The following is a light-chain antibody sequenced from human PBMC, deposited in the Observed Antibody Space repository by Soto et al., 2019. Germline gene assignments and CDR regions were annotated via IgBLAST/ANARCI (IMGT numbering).Light chain of an antibody. CDR1: QSISSW. Sequence: DIQLTQSPSTLSASVGDRVTITCRASQSISSWLAWYQQKPGKAPKLLVYKASSLESGVPSRFSGSGSGTEFTLTISTLQRDDFATYYCQQYEAYPLTFGGGTKVEI. J-gene: IGKJ4*01. CDR2: KAS. V-gene: IGKV1-5*03. CDR3: QQYEAYPLT.